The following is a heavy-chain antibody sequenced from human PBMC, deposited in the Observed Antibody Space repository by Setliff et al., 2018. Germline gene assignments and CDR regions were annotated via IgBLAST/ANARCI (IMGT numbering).Heavy chain of an antibody. Sequence: KPSETLSLTCAVSGYYISSGYYWGWIRKPPGKGLEWIGSIYHSGSTYYNPSLKSRVTISGDTSKNQFSLKLSSVPAADTAVYYCARVLPGRFDPWGQGTLVTASS. CDR3: ARVLPGRFDP. CDR1: GYYISSGYY. J-gene: IGHJ5*02. CDR2: IYHSGST. V-gene: IGHV4-38-2*01.